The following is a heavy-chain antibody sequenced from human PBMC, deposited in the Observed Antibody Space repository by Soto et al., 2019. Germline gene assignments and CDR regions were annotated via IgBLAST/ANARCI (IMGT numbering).Heavy chain of an antibody. J-gene: IGHJ4*02. CDR3: ARGYYYDSSGSTSHFDY. D-gene: IGHD3-22*01. V-gene: IGHV4-34*01. Sequence: PSETLSLTCAVYGGSFSGYYWSWIRQPPGKGLEWIGEINHSGSTNYNPSLKSRVTISVDTSKNQFSLKLSSVTAADTAVYYCARGYYYDSSGSTSHFDYWGQGTLVTVSS. CDR2: INHSGST. CDR1: GGSFSGYY.